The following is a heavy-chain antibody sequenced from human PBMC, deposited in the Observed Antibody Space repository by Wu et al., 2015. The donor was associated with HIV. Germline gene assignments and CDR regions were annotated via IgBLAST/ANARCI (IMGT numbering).Heavy chain of an antibody. D-gene: IGHD6-19*01. CDR2: INPNSGGT. CDR3: ARGTGYSSGWYEWDYYYGMDV. CDR1: GYTFTGYY. Sequence: QVQLVQSGAEVKKPGASVKVSCKASGYTFTGYYMHWVRQAPGQGLEWMGWINPNSGGTNYAQKFQGRVTMTRDTSISTAYMELSRLRSDDTAVYYCARGTGYSSGWYEWDYYYGMDVWGQGTTVTVSS. J-gene: IGHJ6*02. V-gene: IGHV1-2*02.